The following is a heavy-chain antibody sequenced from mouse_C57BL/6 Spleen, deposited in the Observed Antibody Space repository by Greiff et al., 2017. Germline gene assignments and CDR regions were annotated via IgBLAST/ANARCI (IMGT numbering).Heavy chain of an antibody. CDR3: ASLYGSSGWFAY. V-gene: IGHV2-9-1*01. J-gene: IGHJ3*01. CDR2: IWTGGGT. Sequence: VKLVESGPGLVAPSQSLSITCTVSGFSLTSYAISWVRQPPGKGLEWLGVIWTGGGTNYNSALKSRLSISKDNSKSQVFLKMNSLQTDDTARYYCASLYGSSGWFAYWGQGTLVTVSA. D-gene: IGHD1-1*01. CDR1: GFSLTSYA.